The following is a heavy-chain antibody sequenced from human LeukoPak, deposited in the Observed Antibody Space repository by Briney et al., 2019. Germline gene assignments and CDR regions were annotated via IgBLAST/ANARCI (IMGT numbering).Heavy chain of an antibody. V-gene: IGHV4-59*04. Sequence: PSETLSLSCSVSGGSISSYHWSWIRQPPGKGLEWIGYIYYSGSTYYNPSLKSRVTISVDTSKNQFSLKLSSVTAADTAVFYCASLRERSYYARGFDYWGQGTLVTVSS. CDR2: IYYSGST. CDR1: GGSISSYH. D-gene: IGHD1-26*01. J-gene: IGHJ4*02. CDR3: ASLRERSYYARGFDY.